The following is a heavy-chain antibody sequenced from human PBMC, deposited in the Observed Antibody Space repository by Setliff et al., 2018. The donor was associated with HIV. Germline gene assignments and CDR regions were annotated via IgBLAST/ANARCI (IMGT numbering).Heavy chain of an antibody. CDR1: GGTFSSYA. D-gene: IGHD3-22*01. J-gene: IGHJ3*02. CDR2: IIPIFGTA. V-gene: IGHV1-69*13. CDR3: ARDPGGYDSSGFDAFDI. Sequence: SVKVSCKASGGTFSSYAISWVRRAPGQGLEWMGGIIPIFGTANYAQTFQGRVTITADESTSTAYMELSSLRSEDTAVYYCARDPGGYDSSGFDAFDIWGQGTMVTVSS.